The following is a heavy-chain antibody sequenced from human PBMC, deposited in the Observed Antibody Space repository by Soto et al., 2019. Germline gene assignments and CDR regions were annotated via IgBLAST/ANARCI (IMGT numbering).Heavy chain of an antibody. V-gene: IGHV4-31*03. Sequence: PSETLSLTCTVSGGSISSGGYYWSWIRQHPGKGLEWIGYIYYSGSTYYNPSLKSRVTISVDTSKNQFSLKLSSVTAADTAVYYCARDRSYYSNYYYGMDVWGQGTTVTVSS. CDR2: IYYSGST. J-gene: IGHJ6*02. CDR3: ARDRSYYSNYYYGMDV. D-gene: IGHD1-26*01. CDR1: GGSISSGGYY.